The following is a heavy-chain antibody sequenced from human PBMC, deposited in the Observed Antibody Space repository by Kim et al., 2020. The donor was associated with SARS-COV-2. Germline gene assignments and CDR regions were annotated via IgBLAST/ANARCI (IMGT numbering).Heavy chain of an antibody. Sequence: GGSLRLSCAASGFTFRTYWMHWVRQGPGKGPVWVSVISPDGSSTVYADSVKGRFTISRDNAKNTLYLEMKSLRVEDTAIYYCARRFDCSGGRCPIGYWGQGALVTVSS. V-gene: IGHV3-74*01. J-gene: IGHJ4*02. CDR1: GFTFRTYW. CDR3: ARRFDCSGGRCPIGY. CDR2: ISPDGSST. D-gene: IGHD2-15*01.